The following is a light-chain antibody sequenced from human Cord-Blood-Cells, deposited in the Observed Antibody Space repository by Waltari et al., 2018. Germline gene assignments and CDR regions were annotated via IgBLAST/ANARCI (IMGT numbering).Light chain of an antibody. V-gene: IGLV1-40*01. CDR1: SSNIGAGYD. CDR3: QSYDSSLSGSV. Sequence: QSVLTPPPLVSGAPGQRVTIPCTGSSSNIGAGYDVHWYQQLPGTAPKLLIYGNSNRPSGVPDRFSGSKSGTSASLAITGLQAEDEADYYCQSYDSSLSGSVFGGGTKLTVL. CDR2: GNS. J-gene: IGLJ2*01.